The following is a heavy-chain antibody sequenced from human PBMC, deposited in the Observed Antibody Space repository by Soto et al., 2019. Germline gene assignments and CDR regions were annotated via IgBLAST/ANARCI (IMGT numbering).Heavy chain of an antibody. CDR1: GGSISSYY. CDR2: IYYSGST. Sequence: QVQLQESGPGLVKPSETLSLTCTVSGGSISSYYWSWIRQPPGKGLEWIGYIYYSGSTNYNPSLKSRVTISVDTSKNQFSLKLSSVTAADTAVYYCARWVIAAAGTYYFDYWGQGTLVTVSS. J-gene: IGHJ4*02. CDR3: ARWVIAAAGTYYFDY. V-gene: IGHV4-59*01. D-gene: IGHD6-13*01.